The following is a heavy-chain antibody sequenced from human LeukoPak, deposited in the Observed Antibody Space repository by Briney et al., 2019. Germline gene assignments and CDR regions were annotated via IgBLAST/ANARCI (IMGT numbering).Heavy chain of an antibody. V-gene: IGHV3-53*01. CDR3: ARGGYRGYDSD. D-gene: IGHD3-22*01. J-gene: IGHJ4*02. CDR2: IYSGGST. CDR1: GFIVSSNY. Sequence: GGSLRLSCAASGFIVSSNYMSWVRQAPGKGLEWVSIIYSGGSTYYADSVKGRFTISRDNSKNTLYLQMNSLRAEDTAVYYCARGGYRGYDSDWGQGTLVTVSS.